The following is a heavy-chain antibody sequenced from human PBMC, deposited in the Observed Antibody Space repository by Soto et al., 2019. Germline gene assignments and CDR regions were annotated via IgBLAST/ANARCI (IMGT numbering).Heavy chain of an antibody. V-gene: IGHV1-8*01. CDR2: MNPNSGNT. Sequence: QVQLVQSGAEVKKPGASVKVSCKASGYTFTSYDINWVRQATGQGLEWMGWMNPNSGNTGYAQKFQGRVTMTRNTAISTAYVALSSLRSEDTAVYYCASYYYDSSGYYYAFDIWGQGTMVTVSS. CDR3: ASYYYDSSGYYYAFDI. CDR1: GYTFTSYD. D-gene: IGHD3-22*01. J-gene: IGHJ3*02.